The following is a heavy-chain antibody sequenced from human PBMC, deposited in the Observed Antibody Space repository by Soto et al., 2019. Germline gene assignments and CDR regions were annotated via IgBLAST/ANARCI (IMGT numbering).Heavy chain of an antibody. J-gene: IGHJ4*02. V-gene: IGHV6-1*01. CDR2: TYYRFQWYN. CDR3: AWALIDVAFGN. D-gene: IGHD3-16*01. Sequence: SPTLSLACVISGDSVSSNTAVWNWIRQSPSRGLEWLGRTYYRFQWYNDYALSVKSRIIINVDTSKNNSSLQLSSVTPPVKAFYCCAWALIDVAFGNWGQGTLVAVSS. CDR1: GDSVSSNTAV.